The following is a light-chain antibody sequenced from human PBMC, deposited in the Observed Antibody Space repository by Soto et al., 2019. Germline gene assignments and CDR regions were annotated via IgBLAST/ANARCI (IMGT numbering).Light chain of an antibody. CDR1: QSGLYSSNNKNY. CDR2: WAS. J-gene: IGKJ2*01. Sequence: DIVMTQSPDSLAVSLGERATINCKSSQSGLYSSNNKNYLAWYQQKPGQPPKLLIYWASTRESGVPDRFSGSGSVTDFTLTISSLQAEDVAVYYCQQYYTTPYTFGQGTKLEI. CDR3: QQYYTTPYT. V-gene: IGKV4-1*01.